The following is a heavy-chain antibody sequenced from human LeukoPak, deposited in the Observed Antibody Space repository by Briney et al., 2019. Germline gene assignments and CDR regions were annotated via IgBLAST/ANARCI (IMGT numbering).Heavy chain of an antibody. Sequence: PGGSLRLSCAASGFSFSSNSMSWVRQAPGKGLEWVSAISGSGGRTLYADSVKGRFTISRDNSKNMVYLEMNSLRGEDTAVYYCGKDSYVGVNWFDPRGQGTLVTVSS. CDR3: GKDSYVGVNWFDP. CDR1: GFSFSSNS. CDR2: ISGSGGRT. J-gene: IGHJ5*02. V-gene: IGHV3-23*01. D-gene: IGHD1-26*01.